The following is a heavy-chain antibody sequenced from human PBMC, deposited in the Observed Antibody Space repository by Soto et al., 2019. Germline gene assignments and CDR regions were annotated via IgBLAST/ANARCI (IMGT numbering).Heavy chain of an antibody. CDR1: GFTFSSYG. D-gene: IGHD6-13*01. V-gene: IGHV3-33*01. J-gene: IGHJ3*02. CDR2: IWYDGSNK. CDR3: ARDGRYSSSWLDAFDI. Sequence: QVQLVESGAGVVQPGRSLRLSCAASGFTFSSYGMHWVRQAPGKGLEWVAVIWYDGSNKYYADSVKGRFTISRDNSKNTLYLQMNSLRAEDTAVYYCARDGRYSSSWLDAFDIWGQGTMVTVSS.